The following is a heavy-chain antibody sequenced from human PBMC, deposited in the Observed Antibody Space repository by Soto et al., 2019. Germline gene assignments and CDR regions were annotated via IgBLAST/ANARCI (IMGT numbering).Heavy chain of an antibody. J-gene: IGHJ3*02. CDR3: ARDQSYYYDSSGPPPPSDAFDI. Sequence: GASVKVSCKASGYTFTSYGISWVRQAPGQGLEWMGWISAYNGNTNYALKLQGRVTMTTDTSTSTAYMELRSLRSDDTAVYYCARDQSYYYDSSGPPPPSDAFDIWGQGTMVTVSS. CDR1: GYTFTSYG. D-gene: IGHD3-22*01. V-gene: IGHV1-18*01. CDR2: ISAYNGNT.